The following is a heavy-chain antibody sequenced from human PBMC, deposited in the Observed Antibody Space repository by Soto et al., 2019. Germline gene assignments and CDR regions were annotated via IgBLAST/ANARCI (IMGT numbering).Heavy chain of an antibody. Sequence: QITLKESGPTLVKPTQTLTLTCTFSGFSLSTSGVGVGWIRQPPGKALEWLALIYWDDDKRYSPSLKSRLTITKDTSKNQVVLTMTNMDPVDTATYYCAHRRAPTLTVYFDYWGQGTLVTVSS. J-gene: IGHJ4*02. CDR2: IYWDDDK. V-gene: IGHV2-5*02. CDR3: AHRRAPTLTVYFDY. D-gene: IGHD4-17*01. CDR1: GFSLSTSGVG.